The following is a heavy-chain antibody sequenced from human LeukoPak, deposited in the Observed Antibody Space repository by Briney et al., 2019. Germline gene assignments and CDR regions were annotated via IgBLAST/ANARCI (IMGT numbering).Heavy chain of an antibody. J-gene: IGHJ4*02. V-gene: IGHV3-23*01. CDR3: AKDYFLIDY. Sequence: PGGSLRLSCAASGFTFSSYAMSWVRQAPGKGLEWVSTLTGSGATTYYADSVKGRFTISRDNSKNTLYLQMNSLRAEDTAVYYCAKDYFLIDYWGQGTLVTVSS. D-gene: IGHD3-10*01. CDR1: GFTFSSYA. CDR2: LTGSGATT.